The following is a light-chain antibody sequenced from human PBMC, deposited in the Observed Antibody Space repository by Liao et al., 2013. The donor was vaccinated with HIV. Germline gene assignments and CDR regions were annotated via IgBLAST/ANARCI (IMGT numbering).Light chain of an antibody. CDR3: QVWDSSTSSYV. J-gene: IGLJ1*01. CDR1: KVGDKY. CDR2: QDS. Sequence: YELTQPPSVSVSPGQTATITCSGDKVGDKYVAWYQRKPGQSPQAVIYQDSRRPSGIPERFSGSNSGNTATLTISGTQAMDEADYFCQVWDSSTSSYVFGTGTKVTVL. V-gene: IGLV3-1*01.